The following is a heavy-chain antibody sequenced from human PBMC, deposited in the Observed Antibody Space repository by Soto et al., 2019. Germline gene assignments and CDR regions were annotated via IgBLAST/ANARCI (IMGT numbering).Heavy chain of an antibody. D-gene: IGHD6-6*01. Sequence: SXKVSFKASGYTXNGYYMNLVRQAPGQGLEWMGWINPNSCGTNYAQKFQGRVTMTRDTSISTAYMELSGLRSDDTAVYYCAREVDSIAALYFDYWGQGTLGPVS. CDR3: AREVDSIAALYFDY. CDR1: GYTXNGYY. CDR2: INPNSCGT. V-gene: IGHV1-2*02. J-gene: IGHJ4*02.